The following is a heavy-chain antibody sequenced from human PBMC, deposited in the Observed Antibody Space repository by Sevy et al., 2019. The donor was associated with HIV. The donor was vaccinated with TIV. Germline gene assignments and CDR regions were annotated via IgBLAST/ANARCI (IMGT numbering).Heavy chain of an antibody. CDR2: ISSSGSTI. Sequence: GGSLRLSCAASGFTFSSYEMNWVRHAPGKGLEWVSYISSSGSTIYYADSVKGRFTISRDNAKNSLYLQMNSLRAEDTAVYYCARGGLLYYYYYGMDVWGQGTTVTVSS. CDR3: ARGGLLYYYYYGMDV. J-gene: IGHJ6*02. CDR1: GFTFSSYE. D-gene: IGHD2-15*01. V-gene: IGHV3-48*03.